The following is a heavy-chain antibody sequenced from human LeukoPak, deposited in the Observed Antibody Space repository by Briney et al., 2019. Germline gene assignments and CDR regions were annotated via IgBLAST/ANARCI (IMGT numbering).Heavy chain of an antibody. CDR3: ARCRDGYNTVFDY. D-gene: IGHD5-24*01. V-gene: IGHV1-46*01. CDR1: GYTLTELS. CDR2: INPSGGST. Sequence: ASVKVSCKVSGYTLTELSMHWVRQAPGQGLEWMGIINPSGGSTSYAQKFQGRVTMTRDTSTSTVYMELSSLRSEDTAVYYCARCRDGYNTVFDYWGQGTLVTVSS. J-gene: IGHJ4*02.